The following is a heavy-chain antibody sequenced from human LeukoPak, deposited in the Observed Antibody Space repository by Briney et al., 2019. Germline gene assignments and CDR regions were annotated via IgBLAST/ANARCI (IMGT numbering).Heavy chain of an antibody. CDR1: GGSISSSSYY. J-gene: IGHJ4*02. V-gene: IGHV4-39*01. D-gene: IGHD3-22*01. Sequence: SETLSLTCTVSGGSISSSSYYWGWIRQPLGKGLERIGSIYYSGSTYYNPSLKSRVTISVDTSKNQFSLKLSSVTAADTAVYYCAAGYYDSSGPGNYFDYWGQGTLVTVSS. CDR3: AAGYYDSSGPGNYFDY. CDR2: IYYSGST.